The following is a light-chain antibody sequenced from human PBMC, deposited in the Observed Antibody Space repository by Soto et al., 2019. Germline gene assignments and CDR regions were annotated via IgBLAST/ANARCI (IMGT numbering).Light chain of an antibody. CDR2: EVS. Sequence: QSALTQPASVSGSPGQSITISCTGTSSDVGGYHYVSWYQQHPGKAPKLMIYEVSNRPSGVSNRFSGSKSGNTASLTISGLQAEDEADSYCSSYTSSSTFGFGTGTKLTVL. CDR1: SSDVGGYHY. J-gene: IGLJ1*01. CDR3: SSYTSSSTFG. V-gene: IGLV2-14*01.